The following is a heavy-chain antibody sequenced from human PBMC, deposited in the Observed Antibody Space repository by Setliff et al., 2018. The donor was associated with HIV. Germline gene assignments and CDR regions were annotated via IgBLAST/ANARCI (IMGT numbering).Heavy chain of an antibody. Sequence: PGESLKISCKASGYSFTDYWIGWVRQMPEKGLEWMGIIYPDDSDTRYSPSFQGQVTLSADKSINTTYLQWSSLKASDTAMYYCATLVGTNGVVWFDPWGQGTLVTVSS. D-gene: IGHD1-26*01. J-gene: IGHJ5*01. CDR1: GYSFTDYW. CDR3: ATLVGTNGVVWFDP. CDR2: IYPDDSDT. V-gene: IGHV5-51*01.